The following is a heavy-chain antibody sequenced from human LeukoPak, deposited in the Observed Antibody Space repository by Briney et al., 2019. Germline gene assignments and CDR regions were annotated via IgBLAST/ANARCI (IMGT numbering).Heavy chain of an antibody. CDR1: GYTFTSNY. CDR2: ISPSGGST. J-gene: IGHJ5*02. CDR3: ARGPGYYDSSGQNWFDP. V-gene: IGHV1-46*01. D-gene: IGHD3-22*01. Sequence: ASVKVSCKAFGYTFTSNYMHWVRQAPGQGPEWMGVISPSGGSTTYAQKFQGRVTLTRDMSTSTDYLELSSLRSEDTAVYYCARGPGYYDSSGQNWFDPWGQGTLVTVSS.